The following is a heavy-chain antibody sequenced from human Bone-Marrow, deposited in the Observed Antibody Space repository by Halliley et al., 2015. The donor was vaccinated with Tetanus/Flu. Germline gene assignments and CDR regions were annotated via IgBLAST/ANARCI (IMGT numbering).Heavy chain of an antibody. CDR2: ISGSGDNT. D-gene: IGHD2-15*01. V-gene: IGHV3-23*01. J-gene: IGHJ4*02. CDR3: AKDSLEYCSGGRCLGLLDF. CDR1: GFTSSSYA. Sequence: SLRLSCVDSGFTSSSYAMTWVRQAPGKGLEWVSAISGSGDNTYYADSVKGRFTVSRDNSKNTVYLQMSSLKPEDTAVYYCAKDSLEYCSGGRCLGLLDFWGLGTLVTVSS.